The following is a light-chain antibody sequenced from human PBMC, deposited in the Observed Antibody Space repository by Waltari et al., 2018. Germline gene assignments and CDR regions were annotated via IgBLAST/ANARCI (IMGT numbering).Light chain of an antibody. Sequence: QSALPQPPSASGSPGQSVTISCMGTSSAVGLYNYFPWYQQYPGKPPKLLIYEVNKRPSGVPDRFSGSKSGNTASLTVSGLQAEDEADYYCSSYADRKTVAFGGGTKLTVL. J-gene: IGLJ2*01. CDR1: SSAVGLYNY. CDR2: EVN. V-gene: IGLV2-8*01. CDR3: SSYADRKTVA.